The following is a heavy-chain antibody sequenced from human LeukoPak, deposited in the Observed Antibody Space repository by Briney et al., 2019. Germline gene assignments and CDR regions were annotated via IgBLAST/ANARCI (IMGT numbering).Heavy chain of an antibody. CDR3: ARVGYTVPDY. J-gene: IGHJ4*02. CDR2: ISSSTI. Sequence: GGSLRLSCAASGFTFSSYSMNWVRQAPGKGLEWVSYISSSTIYYADSVKGRFTISRDNAKNSLYLQMNSLRAEDTAVYYCARVGYTVPDYWGQGTLVTVSS. CDR1: GFTFSSYS. D-gene: IGHD4-11*01. V-gene: IGHV3-48*01.